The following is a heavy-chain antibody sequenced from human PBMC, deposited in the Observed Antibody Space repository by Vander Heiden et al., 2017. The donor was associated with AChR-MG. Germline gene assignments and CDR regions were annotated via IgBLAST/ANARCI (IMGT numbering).Heavy chain of an antibody. CDR2: IYTSGSS. CDR3: ARVIVAAAGTLGHWFDP. D-gene: IGHD6-13*01. CDR1: GGSISSHY. J-gene: IGHJ5*02. V-gene: IGHV4-4*07. Sequence: QVQLQESGPGLVKPPETLSLTCTVSGGSISSHYRSWVRRPAGKGLEWIGRIYTSGSSNYNPSRKSRVTMSVDTSKNQFSLKLSSVTAADTAVYYCARVIVAAAGTLGHWFDPWGQGTLVTVSS.